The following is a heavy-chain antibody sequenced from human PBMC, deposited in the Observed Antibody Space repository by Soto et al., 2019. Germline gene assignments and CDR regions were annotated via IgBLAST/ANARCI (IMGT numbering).Heavy chain of an antibody. CDR2: ISSSSSTI. Sequence: GGSLRLSCAASGFTFSGYSMNWVRQAPGKGLEWVSYISSSSSTIYYADSVKGRFTISRDNAKNSLYLQMNSLRAEDTAVYYCAREYSSLCFDYWGQGTLVTVSS. D-gene: IGHD6-6*01. V-gene: IGHV3-48*01. J-gene: IGHJ4*02. CDR3: AREYSSLCFDY. CDR1: GFTFSGYS.